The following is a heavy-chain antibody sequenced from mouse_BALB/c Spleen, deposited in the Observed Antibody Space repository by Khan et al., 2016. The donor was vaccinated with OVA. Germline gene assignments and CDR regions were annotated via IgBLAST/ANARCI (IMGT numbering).Heavy chain of an antibody. D-gene: IGHD2-3*01. CDR2: IWGDGNT. Sequence: QVQLKESGPGLVAPSQSLSITCTVSGFSLTSYGVNWVRQPPGKGLEWLGVIWGDGNTNYHSALISRLSISKDNSRSQVFLKLNSLQNDDTATYYCAKFDGIFYAMDYWGQGTSVTVSS. CDR1: GFSLTSYG. J-gene: IGHJ4*01. V-gene: IGHV2-3*01. CDR3: AKFDGIFYAMDY.